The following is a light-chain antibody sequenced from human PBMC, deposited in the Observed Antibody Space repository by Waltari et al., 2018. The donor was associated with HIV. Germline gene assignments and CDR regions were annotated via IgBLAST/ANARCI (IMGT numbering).Light chain of an antibody. J-gene: IGLJ3*02. CDR1: NSNIGNNY. V-gene: IGLV1-47*01. Sequence: QSVLTQPPSASATPGQRVTISCSGTNSNIGNNYVYWYQQHPGTAPKVLIYRTNYRPSGVPDRFSGSKSGTSASLAISGLRSEDEADYYCATWDDNLSGWVFGGGTKLTVL. CDR3: ATWDDNLSGWV. CDR2: RTN.